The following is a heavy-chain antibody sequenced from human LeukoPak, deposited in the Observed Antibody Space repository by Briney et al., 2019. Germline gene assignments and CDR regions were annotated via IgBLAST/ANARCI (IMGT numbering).Heavy chain of an antibody. CDR1: GGSISSGGYY. D-gene: IGHD3-9*01. CDR2: IYYSGST. V-gene: IGHV4-31*03. CDR3: ARGANDILTGYYLFDY. J-gene: IGHJ4*02. Sequence: SETLSLTCTVSGGSISSGGYYWSWIRQHPGTGLEWIGYIYYSGSTYYNPSLKSRVTISVDTSKNQFSLKLSSVTAADTAVYYCARGANDILTGYYLFDYWGQGTLVTVSS.